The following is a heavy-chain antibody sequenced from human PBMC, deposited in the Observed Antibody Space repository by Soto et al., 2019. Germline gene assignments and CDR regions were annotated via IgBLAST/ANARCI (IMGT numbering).Heavy chain of an antibody. Sequence: ASVKVSCKASGCTFTSYGISWVRQAPGQGLEWMGWISAYNGNTNYAQKLQGRVTMTTDTSTSTAYMELRSLRSDDTAVYYFARDPTRAGQIVVFITNAFDIWGQGTTVTVSS. D-gene: IGHD3-22*01. J-gene: IGHJ3*02. CDR2: ISAYNGNT. V-gene: IGHV1-18*01. CDR3: ARDPTRAGQIVVFITNAFDI. CDR1: GCTFTSYG.